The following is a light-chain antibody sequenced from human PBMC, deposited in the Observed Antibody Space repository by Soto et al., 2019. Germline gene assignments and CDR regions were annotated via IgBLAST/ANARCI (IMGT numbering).Light chain of an antibody. J-gene: IGLJ1*01. Sequence: QSALTQPPSASGSPGQSVTISCTGSSSDVGGYNYVSWYQQHPGKAPKLMIYEVSTRPSGVPDRFSGSKSGNTASLTVSGLQAEDGADYYCSSFAGSNNLIVFGTGTKLDRP. V-gene: IGLV2-8*01. CDR3: SSFAGSNNLIV. CDR2: EVS. CDR1: SSDVGGYNY.